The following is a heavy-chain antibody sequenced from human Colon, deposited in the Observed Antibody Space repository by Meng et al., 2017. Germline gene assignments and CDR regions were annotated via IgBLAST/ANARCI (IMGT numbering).Heavy chain of an antibody. CDR1: GGSISSGDYY. CDR3: ARGYYDSSGYGYWYFDL. J-gene: IGHJ2*01. D-gene: IGHD3-22*01. V-gene: IGHV4-30-4*01. Sequence: QGHVAESGPGLVKPSPPLSRPCTVSGGSISSGDYYWSWIRQPPGKGLEWIGYIYYSGSTYYNPSLKSRVTISVDTSKNQFSLKLSSVTAADTAVYYCARGYYDSSGYGYWYFDLWGRGTLVTVSS. CDR2: IYYSGST.